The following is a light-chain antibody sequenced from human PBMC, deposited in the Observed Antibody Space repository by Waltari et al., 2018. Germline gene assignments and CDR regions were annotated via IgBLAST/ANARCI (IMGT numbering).Light chain of an antibody. J-gene: IGLJ2*01. CDR2: AND. CDR3: ATWDDSLEGMI. CDR1: RSNIGGNT. V-gene: IGLV1-44*01. Sequence: QSVLSQPTSASGTPGQRVTFSCSGSRSNIGGNTVNWYQQLPGTAPKLVMYANDQRASGVPGRFSGSKSGTSASLAISGLQSEDEADYYCATWDDSLEGMIFGGGTKLTVL.